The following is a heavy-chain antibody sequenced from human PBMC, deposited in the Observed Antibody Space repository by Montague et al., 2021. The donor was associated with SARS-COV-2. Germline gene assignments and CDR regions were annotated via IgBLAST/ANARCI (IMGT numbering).Heavy chain of an antibody. Sequence: TLSLTCTVSGDSITSDVSYWSWIRQPAGKGLEWIVRIYTTGSTNYNPSLKRRLTISLDTSKNQFSLKLSSVTAADTAVYYCARDVFRWYFDCWGQGTLVTVSS. CDR3: ARDVFRWYFDC. CDR1: GDSITSDVSY. CDR2: IYTTGST. J-gene: IGHJ4*02. D-gene: IGHD1-14*01. V-gene: IGHV4-61*02.